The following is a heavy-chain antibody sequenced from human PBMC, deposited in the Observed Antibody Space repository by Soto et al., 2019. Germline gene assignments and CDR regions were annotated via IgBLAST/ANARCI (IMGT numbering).Heavy chain of an antibody. CDR2: IRSNGGST. J-gene: IGHJ3*02. CDR3: ARDVGATNSFDI. V-gene: IGHV3-64*01. D-gene: IGHD1-26*01. CDR1: GFTFSSYA. Sequence: GGSLRLSCAASGFTFSSYAMHWVRQAPGKGLEYVSAIRSNGGSTYYATSVKGRFTISRDNSKNTLYLQMGRLRAEDMAVYYCARDVGATNSFDIWGQGTMVTVSS.